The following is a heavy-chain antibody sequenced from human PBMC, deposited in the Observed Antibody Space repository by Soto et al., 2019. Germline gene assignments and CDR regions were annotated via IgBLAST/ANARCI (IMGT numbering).Heavy chain of an antibody. D-gene: IGHD3-22*01. Sequence: GGSLRLSCAASGFTFSSYGMHWVRQAPGKGLEWVAVISYDGSNKYYADSVKGRFTISRDNSKNTLYLQMNSLRAEDTAVYYCAKEALTMIVVVISGINGMDVWGQGTTVTVSS. J-gene: IGHJ6*02. CDR1: GFTFSSYG. CDR2: ISYDGSNK. CDR3: AKEALTMIVVVISGINGMDV. V-gene: IGHV3-30*18.